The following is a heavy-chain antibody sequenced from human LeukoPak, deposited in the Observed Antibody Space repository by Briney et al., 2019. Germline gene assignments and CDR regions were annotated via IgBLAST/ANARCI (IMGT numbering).Heavy chain of an antibody. D-gene: IGHD3-10*01. CDR1: GGSISSYY. Sequence: SETLSHTCTVSGGSISSYYWSWIRQPAGKGLEWIGRIYTSGSTNYNPSLKSRVTMSVDTSRNQFSLKLSSVTAADTAVYYCARGPYYYGSGSYFWFDPWGQGTLVTVSS. CDR3: ARGPYYYGSGSYFWFDP. V-gene: IGHV4-4*07. J-gene: IGHJ5*02. CDR2: IYTSGST.